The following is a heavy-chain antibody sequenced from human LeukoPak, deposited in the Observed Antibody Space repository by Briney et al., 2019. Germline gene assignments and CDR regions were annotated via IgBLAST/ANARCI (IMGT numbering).Heavy chain of an antibody. V-gene: IGHV3-7*03. Sequence: GGSLRLSCAASGFAFNKHWMTWVRQTPGKGLEWLTKIRQDGGLKYYVDSVKGRFTVSRDNVKNSLYLEMDSLRPEDTAMYFFARYQESPSGSSRPLDLWGQGALVTVSS. CDR1: GFAFNKHW. CDR2: IRQDGGLK. J-gene: IGHJ5*02. D-gene: IGHD3-10*01. CDR3: ARYQESPSGSSRPLDL.